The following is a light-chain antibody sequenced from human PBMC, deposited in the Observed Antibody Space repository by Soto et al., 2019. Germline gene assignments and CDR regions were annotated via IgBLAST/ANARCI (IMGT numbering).Light chain of an antibody. CDR2: END. Sequence: NFMLTQRHSLSESPGKTVTISCTRSSGGIASDYVQWYQQRPGTAPTSIIYENDQRPSGVPDRFSGSIDSSSNSASLTISGLKTEDEADYYCQSYDDNNVVFGGGTKLTVL. CDR1: SGGIASDY. J-gene: IGLJ2*01. CDR3: QSYDDNNVV. V-gene: IGLV6-57*04.